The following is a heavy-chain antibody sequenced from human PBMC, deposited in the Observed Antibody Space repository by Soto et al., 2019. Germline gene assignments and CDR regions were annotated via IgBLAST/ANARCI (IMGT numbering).Heavy chain of an antibody. V-gene: IGHV1-24*01. CDR2: FDPEDGET. CDR3: ATVSYRSSWYQYFDY. Sequence: ASVKVSCKVSGYTLTELSMHWVRQAPGKGLEWMGGFDPEDGETIYAQKFQGRVTMTEDTSTDTAYMELSSLRSEDTAVYYCATVSYRSSWYQYFDYWGQGTLVTVYS. D-gene: IGHD6-13*01. J-gene: IGHJ4*02. CDR1: GYTLTELS.